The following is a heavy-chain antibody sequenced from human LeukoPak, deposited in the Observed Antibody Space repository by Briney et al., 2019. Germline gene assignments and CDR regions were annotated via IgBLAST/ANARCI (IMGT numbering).Heavy chain of an antibody. D-gene: IGHD3-9*01. Sequence: GRSLRLFCAASGFTFSAYWMRWVRQAPGKWLVWVSRVKYDGSTTTYADSVRGRFTISRDNAKNILYLQMNSLRVEDTAVYYCARDLNWLLFDYWGQGTLVTVSS. V-gene: IGHV3-74*01. CDR3: ARDLNWLLFDY. J-gene: IGHJ4*02. CDR1: GFTFSAYW. CDR2: VKYDGSTT.